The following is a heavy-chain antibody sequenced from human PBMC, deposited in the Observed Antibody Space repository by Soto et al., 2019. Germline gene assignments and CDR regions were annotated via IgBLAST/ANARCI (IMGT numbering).Heavy chain of an antibody. CDR2: ISYDGSNK. Sequence: PGGSLRLSCAASGFTFSSYCMHWVRQAPGKGLEWVAVISYDGSNKYYADSVKGRFTISRDNSKNTLYLQMNSLRAEDTAVYYCAKDSTAGKAWGQGTLVTVSS. CDR1: GFTFSSYC. J-gene: IGHJ5*02. CDR3: AKDSTAGKA. D-gene: IGHD1-26*01. V-gene: IGHV3-30*18.